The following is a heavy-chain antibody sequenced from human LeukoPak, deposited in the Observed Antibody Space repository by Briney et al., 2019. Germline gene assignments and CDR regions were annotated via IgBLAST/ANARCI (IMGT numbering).Heavy chain of an antibody. D-gene: IGHD2-15*01. CDR2: INLRGST. CDR1: GGSFNDYY. J-gene: IGHJ6*03. CDR3: ARFPGSAEYRHYYYMDV. Sequence: PSETLSLTCAVYGGSFNDYYWNWIRQPPGKGLEWIGEINLRGSTTYNPSLKSRVTISLDESKNQFSLRLSSVTAADTAVYYCARFPGSAEYRHYYYMDVWGKGTTVTVSS. V-gene: IGHV4-34*01.